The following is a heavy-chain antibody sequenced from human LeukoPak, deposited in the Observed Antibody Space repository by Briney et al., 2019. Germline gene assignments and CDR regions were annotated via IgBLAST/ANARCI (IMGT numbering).Heavy chain of an antibody. J-gene: IGHJ4*02. CDR2: ISGSGGST. D-gene: IGHD1-7*01. CDR1: GFTFITYG. V-gene: IGHV3-23*01. CDR3: AKSGRTKLAYFDY. Sequence: GGSLRLSCAASGFTFITYGMHWVRQAPGKGLEWVAAISGSGGSTYYADSVKGRFTISRDNSKNTLYLQMNSLRAEDTAVYYCAKSGRTKLAYFDYWGQGTLVTVSS.